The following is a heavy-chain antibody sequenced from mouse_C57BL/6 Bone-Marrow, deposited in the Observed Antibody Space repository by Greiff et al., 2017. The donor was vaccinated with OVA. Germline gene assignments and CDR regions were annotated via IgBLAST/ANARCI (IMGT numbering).Heavy chain of an antibody. Sequence: VQLVESGAELARPGASVKLSCKASGYTFTSYGISWVKQRTGQGLEWIGEIYPRSGNTYYNEKFKGKATLTADKSSSTAYMELRSLTSEDSAVYFCARRGKTLSWFAYWGQGTLVTVSA. J-gene: IGHJ3*01. D-gene: IGHD1-1*01. CDR1: GYTFTSYG. V-gene: IGHV1-81*01. CDR3: ARRGKTLSWFAY. CDR2: IYPRSGNT.